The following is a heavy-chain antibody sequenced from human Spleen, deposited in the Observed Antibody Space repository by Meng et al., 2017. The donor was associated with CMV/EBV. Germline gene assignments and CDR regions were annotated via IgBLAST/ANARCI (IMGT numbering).Heavy chain of an antibody. V-gene: IGHV4-39*01. CDR1: GGSVTSSSYY. J-gene: IGHJ4*02. CDR3: ARPAGYTGYDLDH. CDR2: ISYIGNT. D-gene: IGHD5-12*01. Sequence: SETLSLTCTVSGGSVTSSSYYWGWIRQPPGKGLEWIGTISYIGNTNYNPTLQSRVTMFLDTSKNQFSLKVTSVTATDTAIYFCARPAGYTGYDLDHWGQGTLVTVSS.